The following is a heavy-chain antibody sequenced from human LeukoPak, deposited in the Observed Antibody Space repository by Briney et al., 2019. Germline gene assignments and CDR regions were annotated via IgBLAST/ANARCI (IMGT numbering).Heavy chain of an antibody. CDR2: IKDDGSEK. CDR3: ARDAYYFDSRGLPANYMDV. D-gene: IGHD3-22*01. J-gene: IGHJ6*03. V-gene: IGHV3-7*01. Sequence: PGGSLRLSCVASGFTFSNYWMNWVRQAPGKGLEWVANIKDDGSEKYYVASVKGRFTISRDDAKNSLYLQMDSLRAEDTAVYYCARDAYYFDSRGLPANYMDVWGKGTTVTVSS. CDR1: GFTFSNYW.